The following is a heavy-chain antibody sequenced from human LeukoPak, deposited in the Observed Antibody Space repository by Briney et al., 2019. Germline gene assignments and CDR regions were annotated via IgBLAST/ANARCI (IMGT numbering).Heavy chain of an antibody. CDR1: GYTVSDLS. Sequence: GASVKLSCKVSGYTVSDLSMHWVRQAPGQRLGWWGGFDPEDGETIYAQKFQGRVTMTEDTSTDTAYMELSSLRSEDTAVYYCATGYPTAVGGKVIHYYYYMDVWGKGTTVTISS. CDR2: FDPEDGET. V-gene: IGHV1-24*01. D-gene: IGHD6-19*01. J-gene: IGHJ6*03. CDR3: ATGYPTAVGGKVIHYYYYMDV.